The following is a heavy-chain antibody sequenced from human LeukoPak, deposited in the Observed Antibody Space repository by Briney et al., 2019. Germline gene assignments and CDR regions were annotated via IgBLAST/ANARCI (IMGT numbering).Heavy chain of an antibody. CDR3: ARAEGLRFGEFTQFDP. J-gene: IGHJ5*02. Sequence: SETLSLTCTVSGGSISSSSYYWGWIRQPPGNGLEWIGSIYYSGSTYYNPSLKSRVTISVDTSKNQFSLKLSSVTAADTAVYYCARAEGLRFGEFTQFDPWGQGTLVTVSS. CDR2: IYYSGST. D-gene: IGHD3-10*01. V-gene: IGHV4-39*07. CDR1: GGSISSSSYY.